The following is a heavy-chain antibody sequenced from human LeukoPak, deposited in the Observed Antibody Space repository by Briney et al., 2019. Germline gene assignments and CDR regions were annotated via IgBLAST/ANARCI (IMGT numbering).Heavy chain of an antibody. V-gene: IGHV4-4*07. CDR3: ARSYSSSWWDYMDV. D-gene: IGHD6-13*01. J-gene: IGHJ6*03. CDR2: VYSSGGT. CDR1: GGSIRSYY. Sequence: SETLSLTCTVSGGSIRSYYWSWIRQPAGEGLEWIGRVYSSGGTNYNPSLKSRVTMSVDTSKSQFSLHLSSVTAADTAVYYCARSYSSSWWDYMDVWGKGTTVTVSS.